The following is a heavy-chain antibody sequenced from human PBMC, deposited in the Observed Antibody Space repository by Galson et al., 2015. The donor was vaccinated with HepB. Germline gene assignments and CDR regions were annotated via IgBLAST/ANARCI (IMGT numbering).Heavy chain of an antibody. Sequence: SLRLSCAASGFTFSSYWMRWVRQAPGKGLEWVANIKQDGSEKYYVDSVKGRFTISRDNAKNSLYLQMNSLRAEDTAVYYCARCSGYYYDSSGLFFDYWGQGTLVTVSS. CDR3: ARCSGYYYDSSGLFFDY. J-gene: IGHJ4*02. CDR2: IKQDGSEK. CDR1: GFTFSSYW. V-gene: IGHV3-7*01. D-gene: IGHD3-22*01.